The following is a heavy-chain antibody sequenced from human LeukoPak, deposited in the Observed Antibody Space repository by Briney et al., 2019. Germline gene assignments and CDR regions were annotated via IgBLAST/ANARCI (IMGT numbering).Heavy chain of an antibody. CDR2: INPSGGST. CDR1: GYTFTRYY. Sequence: GASVKVSCKASGYTFTRYYMHWVRQAPGQGLEWMGIINPSGGSTSYAQKFQGRVTMTRDTSTSTVYMELSSLRSEDTAVYYCARDSPVPNSSSGYYYMDVWGKGTTVTVSS. CDR3: ARDSPVPNSSSGYYYMDV. V-gene: IGHV1-46*01. J-gene: IGHJ6*03. D-gene: IGHD6-13*01.